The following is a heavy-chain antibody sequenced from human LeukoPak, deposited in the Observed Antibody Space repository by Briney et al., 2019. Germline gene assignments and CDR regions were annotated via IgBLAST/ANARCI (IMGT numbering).Heavy chain of an antibody. D-gene: IGHD2-8*01. CDR2: IWYDGSNK. CDR1: GFTFSTYG. CDR3: ARSVYSYSFDY. J-gene: IGHJ4*02. Sequence: GRSLRLSCAASGFTFSTYGMHWVRQAPGKGLEWVAVIWYDGSNKYYADSVKGRFTISRDNSKNTLYLQMNSLRAEDTALYYCARSVYSYSFDYWGQGTLVTVSS. V-gene: IGHV3-33*01.